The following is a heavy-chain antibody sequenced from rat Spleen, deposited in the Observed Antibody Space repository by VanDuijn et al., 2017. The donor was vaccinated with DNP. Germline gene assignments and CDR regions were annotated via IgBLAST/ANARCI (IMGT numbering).Heavy chain of an antibody. V-gene: IGHV5-31*01. Sequence: EVQLVESGGDLVQPGRSLKLSCVGSGFTFSNFWMMWIRQVPGKGLEWVASIINSGASTYYSDSVKGRFSISRDNAKDTLYLQMNSLRSEDTATYYCTRGSGFVLDYWGQGVMVTVSS. D-gene: IGHD4-4*01. CDR3: TRGSGFVLDY. CDR1: GFTFSNFW. CDR2: IINSGAST. J-gene: IGHJ2*01.